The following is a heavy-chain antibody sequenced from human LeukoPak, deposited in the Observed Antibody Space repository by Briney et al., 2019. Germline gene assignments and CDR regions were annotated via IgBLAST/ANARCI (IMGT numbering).Heavy chain of an antibody. J-gene: IGHJ4*02. D-gene: IGHD6-13*01. V-gene: IGHV4-4*09. CDR3: ARRSPGSSWYFDY. Sequence: SETLSLTCSVSGGSISSYSWSWIRQPPGKGLEWIGYIYTTGSTDYNPSLKSRVSMSGDTSKNQFSLKLSSATAADTAVYYCARRSPGSSWYFDYWGQGTLVTVSS. CDR1: GGSISSYS. CDR2: IYTTGST.